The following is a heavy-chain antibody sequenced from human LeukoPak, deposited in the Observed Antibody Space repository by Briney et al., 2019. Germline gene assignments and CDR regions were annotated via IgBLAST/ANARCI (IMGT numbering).Heavy chain of an antibody. CDR3: ARIRDGYNDAYDI. Sequence: ASVKVSCKASGYTFTSYCMHWVRQAPGQGLEWMGVINPSGGTTNYAQKFQGRVTMTRDTSTSTVYMELSSLRSEDTAIYYCARIRDGYNDAYDIWGQGTVVTVPS. CDR2: INPSGGTT. CDR1: GYTFTSYC. J-gene: IGHJ3*02. V-gene: IGHV1-46*01. D-gene: IGHD5-24*01.